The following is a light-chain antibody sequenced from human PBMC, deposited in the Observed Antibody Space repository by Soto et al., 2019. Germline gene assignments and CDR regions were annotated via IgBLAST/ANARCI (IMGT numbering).Light chain of an antibody. V-gene: IGKV3-20*01. CDR1: QSVRSSY. J-gene: IGKJ4*01. CDR2: GAS. Sequence: EIVLTQSPGTLSLSPGERVTLSCRASQSVRSSYSAWYQQKPGQAPSLLIYGASNRATGIADRFSGSGSGTDFTLTISRLEPEDFAVYYCQQYGSSPSFGGGTKVEIK. CDR3: QQYGSSPS.